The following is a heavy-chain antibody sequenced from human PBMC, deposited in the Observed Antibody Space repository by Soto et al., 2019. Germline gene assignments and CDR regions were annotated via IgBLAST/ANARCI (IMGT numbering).Heavy chain of an antibody. CDR3: ASPVDDYDPYFDY. V-gene: IGHV3-30-3*01. CDR1: GFSLSDFA. J-gene: IGHJ4*02. Sequence: QVQLVQSGGGVVQPGRSLRLSCAASGFSLSDFAMHWVRQAPGKGLEWVAVISYDGTKKYFADSVKGRFTISRDNSNNTLFLQMNNLRPDDTAVYYCASPVDDYDPYFDYWGQGTLVTVSS. D-gene: IGHD4-17*01. CDR2: ISYDGTKK.